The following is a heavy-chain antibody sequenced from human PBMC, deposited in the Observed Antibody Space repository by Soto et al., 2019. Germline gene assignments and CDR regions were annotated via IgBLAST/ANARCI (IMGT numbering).Heavy chain of an antibody. D-gene: IGHD3-16*01. Sequence: SETLSLTCTVSGGSINNFYWSWIRQPPGKGLQWIGFIYSSGSTNYNPSLKSRVTISVDTSKNKFSVNLSSVTAEDTAVYYCARGGVMRLVDPWGQGTLVTVTS. V-gene: IGHV4-59*01. CDR1: GGSINNFY. J-gene: IGHJ5*02. CDR3: ARGGVMRLVDP. CDR2: IYSSGST.